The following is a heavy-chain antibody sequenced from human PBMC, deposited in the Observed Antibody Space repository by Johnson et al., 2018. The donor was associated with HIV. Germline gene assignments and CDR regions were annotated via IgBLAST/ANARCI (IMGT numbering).Heavy chain of an antibody. CDR3: AREGIYCTGGRCYVAAFDI. V-gene: IGHV3-74*01. CDR1: GFTLSSYW. CDR2: INSDGSSS. J-gene: IGHJ3*02. D-gene: IGHD2-15*01. Sequence: MLLVESGGGLVQPGGSLRLSCAASGFTLSSYWMHWVRQVPGKGPVWVSRINSDGSSSAYAASVKGRFTITRYGAKNTLYLQMNSMSAEDTAVYYCAREGIYCTGGRCYVAAFDIWGQGTKVTVSS.